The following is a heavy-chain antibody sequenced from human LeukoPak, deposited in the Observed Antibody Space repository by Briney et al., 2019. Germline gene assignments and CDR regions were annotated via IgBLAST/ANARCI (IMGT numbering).Heavy chain of an antibody. J-gene: IGHJ4*02. CDR3: ARWDRVGGGPYYFDY. V-gene: IGHV3-7*04. CDR1: GFTFSRYW. CDR2: IKHGGGEE. Sequence: GGSLRLSCVASGFTFSRYWMAGVRQATGKGLVGVANIKHGGGEEDYADSVKGRFTMCRDNAKNSFYLQMNSLRAEDTAVYYCARWDRVGGGPYYFDYWGQGTLVTVSS. D-gene: IGHD5-12*01.